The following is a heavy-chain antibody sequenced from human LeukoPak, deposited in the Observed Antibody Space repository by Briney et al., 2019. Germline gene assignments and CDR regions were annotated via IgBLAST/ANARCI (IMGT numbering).Heavy chain of an antibody. CDR1: GFTFSNNY. CDR2: IYSGGST. CDR3: ATSEMTTTYAFDI. Sequence: GGSLRLSCAASGFTFSNNYMSWVRQAPGKGLEWVSVIYSGGSTYYADSVKGRFTISRDNSKNTLYLQMNSLRAEDTAVYYCATSEMTTTYAFDIWGQGTMVTVSS. D-gene: IGHD5-24*01. V-gene: IGHV3-53*01. J-gene: IGHJ3*02.